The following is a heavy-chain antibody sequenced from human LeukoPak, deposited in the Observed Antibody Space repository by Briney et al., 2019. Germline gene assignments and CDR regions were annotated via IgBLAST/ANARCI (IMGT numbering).Heavy chain of an antibody. Sequence: GGSLRLSCAASGFTFDDYAMHWVRQAPGKGLEWVSVITWDGHTAYYVDSVKGRFTISRDNAKNSLYLQMNSLGAEDTAVYYCASRYSNPYYYYYYMDVWGKGTTVTVSS. CDR2: ITWDGHTA. CDR1: GFTFDDYA. V-gene: IGHV3-43D*03. D-gene: IGHD4-11*01. CDR3: ASRYSNPYYYYYYMDV. J-gene: IGHJ6*03.